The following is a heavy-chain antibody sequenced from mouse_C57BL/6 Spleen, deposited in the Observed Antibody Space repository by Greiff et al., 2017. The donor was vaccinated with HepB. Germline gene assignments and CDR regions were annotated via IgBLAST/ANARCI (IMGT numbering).Heavy chain of an antibody. Sequence: QVQLQQSGAELARPGASVKMSCKASGYTFTSYTMHWVKQRPGQGLEWIGYINPSSGYTKYNQKFKDKATLTADKSSSTAYMQLSSLTSEDSAVYYCARTIYYGNYLAWFAYWGQGTLVTVSA. V-gene: IGHV1-4*01. CDR2: INPSSGYT. CDR1: GYTFTSYT. D-gene: IGHD2-1*01. CDR3: ARTIYYGNYLAWFAY. J-gene: IGHJ3*01.